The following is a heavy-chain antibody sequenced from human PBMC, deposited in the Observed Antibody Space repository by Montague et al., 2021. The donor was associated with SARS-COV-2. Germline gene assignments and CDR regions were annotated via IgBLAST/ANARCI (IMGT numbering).Heavy chain of an antibody. CDR3: VAGGDSAKAGAY. Sequence: SETRSLTCTVSGGSIANSHKYWGWVRQPQSKGLEWIGSVLYTGTPYDHPSLTARVTIPLDTSKNQFSLKMYSVTAADTATYFCVAGGDSAKAGAYWGQGTLVTVSS. CDR1: GGSIANSHKY. V-gene: IGHV4-39*07. CDR2: VLYTGTP. D-gene: IGHD3-16*01. J-gene: IGHJ4*02.